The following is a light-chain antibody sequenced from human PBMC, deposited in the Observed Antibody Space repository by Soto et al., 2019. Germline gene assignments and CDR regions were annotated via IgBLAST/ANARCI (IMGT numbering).Light chain of an antibody. CDR2: DAS. CDR3: QQYNNWWT. Sequence: GDRVTITCRASESIRTWLAWYQHKPGKAPKFLIYDASSLESGVPSRFSGNGSGTEFTLTISSLQSEDFAVYYCQQYNNWWTFGQGTKVDIK. J-gene: IGKJ1*01. V-gene: IGKV1-5*01. CDR1: ESIRTW.